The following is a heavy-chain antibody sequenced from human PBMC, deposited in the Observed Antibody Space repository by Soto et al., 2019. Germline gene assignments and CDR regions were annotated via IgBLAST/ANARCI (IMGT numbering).Heavy chain of an antibody. CDR3: TTQNCSGGSCYSGYYYYGLDV. CDR1: GFTFSNAW. Sequence: EVQLVESGGGLVKPGGSLRLSCAASGFTFSNAWMNWVRQAPGKGLEWVGRIKSKTDGGTADYAAPVKGGFTISRDDSENTLYLQMDSLITEDTAVYYCTTQNCSGGSCYSGYYYYGLDVWGQGTTVSVSS. V-gene: IGHV3-15*07. D-gene: IGHD2-15*01. J-gene: IGHJ6*02. CDR2: IKSKTDGGTA.